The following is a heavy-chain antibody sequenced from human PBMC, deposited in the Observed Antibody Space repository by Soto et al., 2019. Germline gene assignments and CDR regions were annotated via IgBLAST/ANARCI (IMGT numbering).Heavy chain of an antibody. CDR3: AKDPYSNNWFADY. V-gene: IGHV3-30*18. CDR1: GITFSRYD. CDR2: ISNDGSIK. Sequence: PGGSLRLSCAASGITFSRYDMHWVRQAPGKGLEWVAVISNDGSIKYLAESVKGRFTISRDNSKNTLYLEMNSLRIEDTAVYYCAKDPYSNNWFADYWGQGTLVTVSS. J-gene: IGHJ4*02. D-gene: IGHD6-13*01.